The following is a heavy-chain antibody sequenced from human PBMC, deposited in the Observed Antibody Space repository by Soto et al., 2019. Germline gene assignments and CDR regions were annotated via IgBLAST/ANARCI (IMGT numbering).Heavy chain of an antibody. J-gene: IGHJ4*02. Sequence: GSLRLSCAASGFTFRNYWMSWVRQAPGKGLEWVADIRQDGSEKKYLDSVKGRFTISRDNAKNSLYLQMNSLRADDTAVYYCARANYFDYWGQGTLVTVSS. V-gene: IGHV3-7*04. CDR2: IRQDGSEK. CDR1: GFTFRNYW. CDR3: ARANYFDY.